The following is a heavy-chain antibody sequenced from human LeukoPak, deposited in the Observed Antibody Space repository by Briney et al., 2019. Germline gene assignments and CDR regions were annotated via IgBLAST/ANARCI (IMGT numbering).Heavy chain of an antibody. CDR2: IIPILGIA. CDR3: ARVEMATIYFDY. J-gene: IGHJ4*02. CDR1: GGTFSSYA. V-gene: IGHV1-69*04. Sequence: GASVKVSCKASGGTFSSYAISWVRQAPGQGLEWMGRIIPILGIANYAQKFQGRVTITADKSTSTAYMELSSLRSEDTAVYYCARVEMATIYFDYWGQGTLVTVPS. D-gene: IGHD5-24*01.